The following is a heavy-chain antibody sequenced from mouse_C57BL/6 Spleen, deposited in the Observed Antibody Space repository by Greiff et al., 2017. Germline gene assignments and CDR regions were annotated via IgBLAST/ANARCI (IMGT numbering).Heavy chain of an antibody. J-gene: IGHJ1*03. V-gene: IGHV3-6*01. CDR3: ARGGWPWYFDV. D-gene: IGHD2-3*01. CDR2: ISYDGSN. Sequence: EVKLMESGPGLVKPSQSLSLTCSVTGYSITSGYYWNWIRQFPGNKLEWMGYISYDGSNNYNPSLKNRISITRDTSKNQFFLKLNSVTTEDTATYYCARGGWPWYFDVWGTGTTVTVSS. CDR1: GYSITSGYY.